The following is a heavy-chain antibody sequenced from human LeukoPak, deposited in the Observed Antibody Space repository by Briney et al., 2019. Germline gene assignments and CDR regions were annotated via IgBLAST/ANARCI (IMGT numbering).Heavy chain of an antibody. CDR2: ISGSGDTT. D-gene: IGHD2/OR15-2a*01. V-gene: IGHV3-23*01. CDR3: AKGSTSFFYYYMDV. J-gene: IGHJ6*03. Sequence: GGSLRFSCAASGFTFSSYAMSWVRQAPGKGLEWVSAISGSGDTTYYADSVKGRFTISRDNSKNTLYLQMNSLRADDTAVYYCAKGSTSFFYYYMDVWGKGTTVTVSS. CDR1: GFTFSSYA.